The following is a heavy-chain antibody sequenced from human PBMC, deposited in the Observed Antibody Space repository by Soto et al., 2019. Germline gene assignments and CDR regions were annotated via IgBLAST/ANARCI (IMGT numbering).Heavy chain of an antibody. D-gene: IGHD2-2*01. CDR1: GGTFSSYA. CDR3: AREYCSSTSCYVGLDY. J-gene: IGHJ4*02. Sequence: EASVKVSCKASGGTFSSYAISWVRQAPGQGLEWMGGIIPIFGTANYAQKFQGRVTITADESTSTAYMELSSLRSEDTAVYYCAREYCSSTSCYVGLDYWGQGTLVTVSS. V-gene: IGHV1-69*13. CDR2: IIPIFGTA.